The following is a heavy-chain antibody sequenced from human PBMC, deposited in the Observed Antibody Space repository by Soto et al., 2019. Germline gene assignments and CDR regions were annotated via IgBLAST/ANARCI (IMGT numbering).Heavy chain of an antibody. J-gene: IGHJ6*02. D-gene: IGHD2-2*01. Sequence: AGGSLRLSCAASGFTFSSYSMNWVRQAPGKGLEWVSSISSSSSYIYYADSVKGRFTISRDNAKNSLYLQMNSLRAEDTAVYYCARTPAGYCSSTSCYRSHFMDVWGQGTTVTVSS. CDR3: ARTPAGYCSSTSCYRSHFMDV. V-gene: IGHV3-21*01. CDR2: ISSSSSYI. CDR1: GFTFSSYS.